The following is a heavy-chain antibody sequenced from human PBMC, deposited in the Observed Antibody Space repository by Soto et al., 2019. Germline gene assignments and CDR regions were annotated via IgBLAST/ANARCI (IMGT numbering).Heavy chain of an antibody. CDR1: GFTFSSYD. D-gene: IGHD4-4*01. J-gene: IGHJ5*02. CDR2: IGTAGDT. Sequence: GGSLRLSCAASGFTFSSYDMHWVRQATGKGLEWVSAIGTAGDTYYPGSVKGRFTISRENAKNSLYLQMNSLRAGDTAVYYCARGSSNRRAGWFDPWGQGTLVTVSS. CDR3: ARGSSNRRAGWFDP. V-gene: IGHV3-13*01.